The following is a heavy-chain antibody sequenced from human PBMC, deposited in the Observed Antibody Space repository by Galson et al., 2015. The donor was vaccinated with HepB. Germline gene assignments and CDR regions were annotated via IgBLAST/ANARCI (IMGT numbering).Heavy chain of an antibody. Sequence: SLRLSCSASGFTFSDYYMSWIRQAPGKGLEWVSYISSSSSYTNYADSVKGRFTISRDNAKNSLYLQMNSLRAEDTAVYYCARRDCTDGVCPFDSWGQGTLVTVSS. D-gene: IGHD2-8*01. CDR2: ISSSSSYT. CDR1: GFTFSDYY. V-gene: IGHV3-11*06. CDR3: ARRDCTDGVCPFDS. J-gene: IGHJ4*02.